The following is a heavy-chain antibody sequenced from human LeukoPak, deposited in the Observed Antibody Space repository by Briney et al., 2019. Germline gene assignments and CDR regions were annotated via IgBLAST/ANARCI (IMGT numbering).Heavy chain of an antibody. J-gene: IGHJ4*02. CDR1: GGSISDYC. CDR2: VYYGGST. CDR3: ARDRPGSSSLDS. Sequence: PSETLSLTCTVSGGSISDYCWSWIRQPPGKGLEFIGFVYYGGSTYYNPSLKSRVTISVDTSKNQFSLKLNSVSAADTAVYYCARDRPGSSSLDSWGQGTLVTVSS. D-gene: IGHD6-6*01. V-gene: IGHV4-59*01.